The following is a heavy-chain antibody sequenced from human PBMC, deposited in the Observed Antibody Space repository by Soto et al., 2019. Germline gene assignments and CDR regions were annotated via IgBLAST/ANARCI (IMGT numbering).Heavy chain of an antibody. V-gene: IGHV1-46*01. CDR1: GYTFTNYF. CDR3: AREYSPGLFEY. J-gene: IGHJ4*02. D-gene: IGHD5-12*01. CDR2: IFPANGVT. Sequence: ASVKVSCKASGYTFTNYFLHWVRQAPGQGLEWMGYIFPANGVTGCKQKFQGRLTVTMDTSKSTVYMDLTSLRYEDTAVYYCAREYSPGLFEYWGQGTLVTVSS.